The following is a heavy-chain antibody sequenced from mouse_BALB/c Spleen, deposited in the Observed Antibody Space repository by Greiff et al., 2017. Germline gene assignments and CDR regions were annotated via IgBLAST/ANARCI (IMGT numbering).Heavy chain of an antibody. CDR2: IDPSDSYT. D-gene: IGHD2-14*01. Sequence: QVQLQQPGAELVKPGASVKMSCKASGYTFTSYWMHWVKQRPGQGLEWIGVIDPSDSYTSYNQKFKGKATLTVDTSSSTAYMQLSSLTSEDSAVYYCTRLYYRYDYAMDYWGQGTSVTVSS. CDR1: GYTFTSYW. CDR3: TRLYYRYDYAMDY. V-gene: IGHV1S127*01. J-gene: IGHJ4*01.